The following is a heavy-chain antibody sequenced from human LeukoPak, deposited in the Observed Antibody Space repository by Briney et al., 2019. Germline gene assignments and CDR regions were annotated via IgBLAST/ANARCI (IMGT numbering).Heavy chain of an antibody. CDR1: GGSFSGYY. J-gene: IGHJ4*02. D-gene: IGHD2-2*01. Sequence: SETLSLTCAVYGGSFSGYYWSWIRQPPGKGLGWIGEINHSGSTNYNPSLKSRVTISVDTSKNQFSLKLSSVTAADTAVYYSARLLHCSSNSCQGGYFDDWGQGTPVTVSS. CDR3: ARLLHCSSNSCQGGYFDD. CDR2: INHSGST. V-gene: IGHV4-34*01.